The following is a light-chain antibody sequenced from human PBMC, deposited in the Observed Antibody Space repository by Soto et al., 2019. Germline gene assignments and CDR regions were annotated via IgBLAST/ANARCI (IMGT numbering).Light chain of an antibody. Sequence: EIVLTQSPGTLSLSPGERATLSCRASQSVSNNYLAWYQQKPGQAPRLLIYGASNRATGIPDRFSGGGSGTGFTLTGGRLEAEDLAVYYCQQDGSSGTFGQGTKVEIK. CDR3: QQDGSSGT. V-gene: IGKV3-20*01. CDR1: QSVSNNY. CDR2: GAS. J-gene: IGKJ1*01.